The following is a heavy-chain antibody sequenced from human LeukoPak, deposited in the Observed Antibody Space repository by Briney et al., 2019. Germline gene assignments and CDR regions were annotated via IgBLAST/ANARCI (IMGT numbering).Heavy chain of an antibody. J-gene: IGHJ5*02. V-gene: IGHV1-18*01. Sequence: EASVKVSCKASGYTFTSYGISWVRQAPGQGLAWMGWISAYNGNTNYAQKLQGRVTMTTDTSTSTAYMELRSLRSDDTAVYYCARDLGTRGWYNWFDPWGQGTLVTVSS. CDR1: GYTFTSYG. D-gene: IGHD6-19*01. CDR2: ISAYNGNT. CDR3: ARDLGTRGWYNWFDP.